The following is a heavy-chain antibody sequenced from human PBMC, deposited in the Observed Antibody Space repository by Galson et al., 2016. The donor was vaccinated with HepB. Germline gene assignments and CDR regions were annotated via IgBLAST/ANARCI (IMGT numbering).Heavy chain of an antibody. CDR1: GFIFSNYW. J-gene: IGHJ3*02. CDR2: ISGSSSTI. Sequence: LRLSCAASGFIFSNYWMHWVRQAPGKGLEWVSYISGSSSTIYYADSVKGRFTISRDNAKDTLSLQMNSLRAEDTAVYYCAKERGDCSGGTCRYHDAFDIWGQGTMVT. V-gene: IGHV3-48*01. D-gene: IGHD2-15*01. CDR3: AKERGDCSGGTCRYHDAFDI.